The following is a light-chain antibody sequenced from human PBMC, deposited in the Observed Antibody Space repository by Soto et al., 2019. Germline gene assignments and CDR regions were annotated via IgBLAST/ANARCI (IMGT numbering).Light chain of an antibody. J-gene: IGKJ4*01. V-gene: IGKV1-9*01. CDR2: AAP. CDR1: QDIAIY. CDR3: QQLESYPSN. Sequence: DIEMTQSPSSLSASVGDRVTITCRASQDIAIYLAWYQQKPGKAPELLIYAAPTLQSGVPSRFSGSGSGTDFTLTISSLQPEDFATYYCQQLESYPSNFGGGTKVDIK.